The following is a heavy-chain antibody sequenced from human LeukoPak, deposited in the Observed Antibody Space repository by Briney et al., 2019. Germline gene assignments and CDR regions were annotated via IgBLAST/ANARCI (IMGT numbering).Heavy chain of an antibody. Sequence: PGGSLRLSCAASGFTFSSYSMNWVRQAPGKGLEWVSSISSSSSYIYYADSVKGRFTISRDNAKNTLYLQMNSLRAEDTAVYYCARVGGYSYGFRGGVSFDYWGQGTLVTVSS. CDR2: ISSSSSYI. D-gene: IGHD5-18*01. CDR3: ARVGGYSYGFRGGVSFDY. V-gene: IGHV3-21*01. CDR1: GFTFSSYS. J-gene: IGHJ4*02.